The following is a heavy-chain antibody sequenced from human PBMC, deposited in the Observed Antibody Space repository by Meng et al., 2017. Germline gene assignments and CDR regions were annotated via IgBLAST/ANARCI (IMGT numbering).Heavy chain of an antibody. Sequence: QVELVESGGGGVQPGRSLSTFCGASGFTFSSYGMHWGRQAPGKGLEWVAVIWYDGSNKYYADSVKGRFTISRDNSKNTLYLQMNSLRAEDTAVYYCARDCSGGSCNWGQGTLVTVSS. V-gene: IGHV3-33*01. CDR2: IWYDGSNK. D-gene: IGHD2-15*01. CDR1: GFTFSSYG. J-gene: IGHJ4*02. CDR3: ARDCSGGSCN.